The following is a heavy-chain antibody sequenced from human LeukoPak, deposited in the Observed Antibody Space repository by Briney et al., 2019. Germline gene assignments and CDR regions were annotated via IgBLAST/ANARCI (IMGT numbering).Heavy chain of an antibody. CDR3: ARSTPNDYYYYYYMDV. V-gene: IGHV1-18*01. D-gene: IGHD1-1*01. CDR2: ISAYNGNT. CDR1: GYTFTSYG. J-gene: IGHJ6*03. Sequence: ASVKVSCKASGYTFTSYGISWVRQAPGQGLEWMGWISAYNGNTNYAQKLQGRVTMTTDTSTSTAYMELRSLRSDDTAVYYCARSTPNDYYYYYYMDVWGKGTTVTISS.